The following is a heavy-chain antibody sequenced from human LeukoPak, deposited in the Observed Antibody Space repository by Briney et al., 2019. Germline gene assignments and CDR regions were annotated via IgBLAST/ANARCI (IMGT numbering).Heavy chain of an antibody. D-gene: IGHD5-18*01. J-gene: IGHJ4*02. Sequence: PSETLSLTSTVSGGSISSSSYYWGWIRHPPGKGLEWIGSIYYSGSTYYNPSLKSRVTISVDTSKNQFSLKLSSVTAADTAVYYCARRGYSYGPFDYWGQGTLVTVSS. CDR3: ARRGYSYGPFDY. CDR1: GGSISSSSYY. V-gene: IGHV4-39*01. CDR2: IYYSGST.